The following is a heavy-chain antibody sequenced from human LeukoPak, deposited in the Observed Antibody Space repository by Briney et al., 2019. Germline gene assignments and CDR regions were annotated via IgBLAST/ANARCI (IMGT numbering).Heavy chain of an antibody. CDR3: ARDGDHYYGSGSYALGLDY. CDR1: GFTFSSYA. V-gene: IGHV3-30-3*01. D-gene: IGHD3-10*01. J-gene: IGHJ4*02. Sequence: GGSLRLSCAASGFTFSSYAMHWVRQAPGKGLEWVAVISYDGSNKYYADSVKGRFTISRDNSKNTLYLQMNSLRAEDTAVYYCARDGDHYYGSGSYALGLDYWGQGTLVTVSS. CDR2: ISYDGSNK.